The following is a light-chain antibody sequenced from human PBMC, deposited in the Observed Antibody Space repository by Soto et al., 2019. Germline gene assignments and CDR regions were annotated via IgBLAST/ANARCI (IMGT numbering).Light chain of an antibody. V-gene: IGKV3-15*01. J-gene: IGKJ1*01. Sequence: EIVMTQSPASLSVSPGERATLSCRASQSVSSNLAWYQQKPGQAPRLLIYGASTRATGIPARFSGSGSGTEFTLTISSLQSEDFAVYYCQQYNNWPPVTFGQGTKVEIK. CDR2: GAS. CDR3: QQYNNWPPVT. CDR1: QSVSSN.